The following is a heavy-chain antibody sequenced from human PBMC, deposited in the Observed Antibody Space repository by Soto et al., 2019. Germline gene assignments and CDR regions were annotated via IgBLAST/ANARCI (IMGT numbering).Heavy chain of an antibody. J-gene: IGHJ5*02. CDR2: INHSGST. V-gene: IGHV4-34*01. D-gene: IGHD6-6*01. CDR1: GGSFSGYY. Sequence: QVQLQQWGAGLLKPSETLSLTCAVYGGSFSGYYWSWIRQPPGKGLEWIGEINHSGSTNYNPSLKSRVTISVDTSKNQFSLKLSSVTAADTAVYYCARGTEGIRPRQREARGVRWFDPWGQGTLVTVSS. CDR3: ARGTEGIRPRQREARGVRWFDP.